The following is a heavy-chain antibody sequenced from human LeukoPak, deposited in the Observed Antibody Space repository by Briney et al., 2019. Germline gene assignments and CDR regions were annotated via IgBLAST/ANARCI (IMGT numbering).Heavy chain of an antibody. V-gene: IGHV1-69-2*01. D-gene: IGHD3-22*01. CDR2: VDPEDGET. Sequence: ASVKVSXKVSGYTFTDYYMHWVQQAPGKGLEWMGLVDPEDGETIYAEKFQGRVTITADTSTDTAYMELSSLRSEDTAVYYCATEASYYYDSSGYSSSFDYWGQGTLVTVSS. J-gene: IGHJ4*02. CDR1: GYTFTDYY. CDR3: ATEASYYYDSSGYSSSFDY.